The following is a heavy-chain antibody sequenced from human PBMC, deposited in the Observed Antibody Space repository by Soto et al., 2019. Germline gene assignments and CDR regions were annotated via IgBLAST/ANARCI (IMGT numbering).Heavy chain of an antibody. D-gene: IGHD3-22*01. V-gene: IGHV4-38-2*01. J-gene: IGHJ5*02. CDR2: IHHGGST. Sequence: SETLSLTCAVSGYSISSGYYWGWLRQPPGKGLEWIGSIHHGGSTYYNPSLNSRVTLSIDMTNNHVSLILNSVTAADTAVYYCARVGPWVPYYYDSSPYTFENWFDPWGQGTLVTVSS. CDR1: GYSISSGYY. CDR3: ARVGPWVPYYYDSSPYTFENWFDP.